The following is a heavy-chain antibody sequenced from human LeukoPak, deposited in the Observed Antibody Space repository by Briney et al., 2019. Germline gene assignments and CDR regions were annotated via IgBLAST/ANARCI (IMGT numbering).Heavy chain of an antibody. V-gene: IGHV3-74*01. Sequence: GGSLRLSCAASGFTFCSYWMHWVRQTPGKGLMWVSRIESDGSTIYADSVKDRFTISRDNGKNTVYLKMNSLRVDDTAMYYCARAVTYFYGSVTYDWFDPWGQGTLVTVSS. D-gene: IGHD3-10*01. CDR1: GFTFCSYW. CDR2: IESDGST. J-gene: IGHJ5*02. CDR3: ARAVTYFYGSVTYDWFDP.